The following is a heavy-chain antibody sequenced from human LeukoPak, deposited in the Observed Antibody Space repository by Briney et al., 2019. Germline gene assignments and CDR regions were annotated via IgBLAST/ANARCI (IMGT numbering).Heavy chain of an antibody. J-gene: IGHJ6*03. CDR2: ISAYNGNT. CDR3: ARGITMVRGVDYYYYMDV. V-gene: IGHV1-18*01. D-gene: IGHD3-10*01. Sequence: GASVKVSCKASGYTFPSYGISWVRQAPGQGLEWMGWISAYNGNTNYAQKLQGRVTMTTDTSTSTAYMELRSLRSDDTAVYYCARGITMVRGVDYYYYMDVWGKGTTVTISS. CDR1: GYTFPSYG.